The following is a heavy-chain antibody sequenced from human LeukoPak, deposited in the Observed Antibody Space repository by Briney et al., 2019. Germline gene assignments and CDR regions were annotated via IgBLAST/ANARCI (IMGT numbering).Heavy chain of an antibody. CDR1: GYTFTSYD. D-gene: IGHD3-3*02. V-gene: IGHV1-8*01. CDR3: AKVRLADERAWAY. CDR2: MNPNSSNT. J-gene: IGHJ4*02. Sequence: ASVKVSCKASGYTFTSYDINWVRQATGQGLEWMGWMNPNSSNTGYAQKFQGRVTMTRDASISTAYMELSSLRSDDTAVYFCAKVRLADERAWAYWGQGTLVTVSS.